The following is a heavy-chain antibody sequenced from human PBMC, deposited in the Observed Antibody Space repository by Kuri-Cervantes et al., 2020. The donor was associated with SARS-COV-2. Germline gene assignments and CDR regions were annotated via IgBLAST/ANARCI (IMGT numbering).Heavy chain of an antibody. Sequence: GESLKISCAASGFTFSSYAMSWVRQAPGKGLEWVSAISGSCGSTYYADSVKGRFTISRDNSKNTLYLQMNSLRAEDTAVYYCAKEGYYYDSSGYYLFDYWGQGTLVTVSS. CDR1: GFTFSSYA. J-gene: IGHJ4*02. CDR3: AKEGYYYDSSGYYLFDY. D-gene: IGHD3-22*01. V-gene: IGHV3-23*01. CDR2: ISGSCGST.